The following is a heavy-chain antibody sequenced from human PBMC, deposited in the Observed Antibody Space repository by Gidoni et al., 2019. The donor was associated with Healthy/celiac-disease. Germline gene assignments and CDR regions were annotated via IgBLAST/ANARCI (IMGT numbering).Heavy chain of an antibody. CDR2: TRNRANRYAT. CDR3: ASVLGEARSYYYGMDV. Sequence: EVQLVVSGGCLVQPAGSLSLSCAASGFTFSDHYMDWVRQAPGKGLEWVGRTRNRANRYATEYAASVKGRFTISRDDSKNSLYLQMNSLKTEDTAVYYCASVLGEARSYYYGMDVWGQGTTVTVSS. V-gene: IGHV3-72*01. J-gene: IGHJ6*02. CDR1: GFTFSDHY. D-gene: IGHD3-10*02.